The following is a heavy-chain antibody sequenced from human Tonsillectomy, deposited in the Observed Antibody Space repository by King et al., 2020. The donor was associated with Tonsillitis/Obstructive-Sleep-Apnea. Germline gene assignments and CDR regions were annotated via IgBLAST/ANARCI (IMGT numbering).Heavy chain of an antibody. CDR3: SHWGPGPTYPYPYDFYMDV. V-gene: IGHV2-5*02. J-gene: IGHJ6*03. CDR2: ISWDDDK. Sequence: ITLKESGPTLVKPTQTLTLTCTLSGFSLTTTGVGVGWIRQPPGKALEWLALISWDDDKRYSPSLKSRLTNTKDTSKNQVVLTVTNMDSVDTATHYCSHWGPGPTYPYPYDFYMDVWGKGTTVTVSS. D-gene: IGHD2-2*01. CDR1: GFSLTTTGVG.